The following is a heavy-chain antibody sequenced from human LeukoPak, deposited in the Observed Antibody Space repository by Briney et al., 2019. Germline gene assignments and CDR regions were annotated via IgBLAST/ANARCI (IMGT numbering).Heavy chain of an antibody. Sequence: VASVKVSCKASGYTFTSYAMNWVRQAPGQGLEWTGWINTNTGNPTYAQGFTGRFVFSLDTSVSTAYLQISSLKAEDTAVYYCARVSLRFWSITYYFDYWGQGTLVTVSS. CDR3: ARVSLRFWSITYYFDY. D-gene: IGHD3-3*01. J-gene: IGHJ4*02. CDR2: INTNTGNP. V-gene: IGHV7-4-1*02. CDR1: GYTFTSYA.